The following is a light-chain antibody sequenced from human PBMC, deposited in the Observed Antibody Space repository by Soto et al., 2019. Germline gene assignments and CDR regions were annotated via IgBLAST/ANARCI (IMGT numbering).Light chain of an antibody. CDR1: QSVAKNY. CDR3: LQYASEPLT. CDR2: GAS. Sequence: EAVLTQPPGTLSLSPGERATLSCRASQSVAKNYLAWYQHKPGQGPRLLISGASIRATGIPDRFSGSGSGTDFTITISRLQPEDFAVYYCLQYASEPLTFGGGTKVEI. V-gene: IGKV3-20*01. J-gene: IGKJ4*01.